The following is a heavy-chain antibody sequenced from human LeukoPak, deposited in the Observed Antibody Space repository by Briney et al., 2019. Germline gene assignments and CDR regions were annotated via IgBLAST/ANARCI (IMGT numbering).Heavy chain of an antibody. CDR2: ISSSSSYT. D-gene: IGHD5-18*01. V-gene: IGHV3-11*06. Sequence: GGSLRLSCAASGFTFSDYYMSWIRQAPGKGLEWVSYISSSSSYTNYADSVKGRFTISRDNAKKSLYLQMNSLRAEDTAVYYCARVGTWIRSPVDYWGQGTLVTVSS. CDR3: ARVGTWIRSPVDY. CDR1: GFTFSDYY. J-gene: IGHJ4*02.